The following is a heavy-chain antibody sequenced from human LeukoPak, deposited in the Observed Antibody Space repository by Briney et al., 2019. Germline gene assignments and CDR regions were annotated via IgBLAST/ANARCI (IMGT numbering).Heavy chain of an antibody. V-gene: IGHV1-24*01. CDR1: GYTLTELS. Sequence: ASVKVSCKVSGYTLTELSMHWVRQAPGKGLEWMGGFDPEDGETIYAQKFQGRVTMTEDTSTDTAYMELSSLRSEDTAVHYCATDVGWFGGRGNWFDPWGQGTLVTVSS. J-gene: IGHJ5*02. D-gene: IGHD3-10*01. CDR3: ATDVGWFGGRGNWFDP. CDR2: FDPEDGET.